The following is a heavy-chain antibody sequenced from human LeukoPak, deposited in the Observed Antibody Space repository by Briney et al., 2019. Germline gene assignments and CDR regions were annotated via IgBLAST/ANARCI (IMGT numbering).Heavy chain of an antibody. CDR1: GFTFNHYG. CDR3: ARDAQRGFDYSNSLQY. CDR2: IWSDGTNT. D-gene: IGHD4-11*01. V-gene: IGHV3-33*01. Sequence: GGSLRLSCAATGFTFNHYGTHWVRQAPGKGLEWVAVIWSDGTNTYYSDSVKGRFTISRADSRKTVYLQMNRLRPEDTGMYYCARDAQRGFDYSNSLQYWGQGTPVTVST. J-gene: IGHJ4*02.